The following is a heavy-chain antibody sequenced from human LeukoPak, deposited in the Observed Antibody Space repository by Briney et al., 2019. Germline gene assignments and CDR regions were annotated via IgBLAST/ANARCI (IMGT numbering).Heavy chain of an antibody. V-gene: IGHV3-23*01. J-gene: IGHJ4*02. Sequence: TGGSLRLSCAASGFTFSSYAMSWVRQAPGKGLEWVSGISGSGGSTYYADSVKGRFTISRDNSKNTLYLQMNSLRAEDTAVYYFAKTSAEWVLFRFDYWGQGTLVTVSS. D-gene: IGHD3-3*01. CDR1: GFTFSSYA. CDR2: ISGSGGST. CDR3: AKTSAEWVLFRFDY.